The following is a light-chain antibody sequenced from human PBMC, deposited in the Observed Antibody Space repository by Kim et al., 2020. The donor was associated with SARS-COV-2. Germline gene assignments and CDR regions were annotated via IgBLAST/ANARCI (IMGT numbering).Light chain of an antibody. CDR3: QSYDSSLSGVV. CDR2: DNH. V-gene: IGLV1-40*01. J-gene: IGLJ3*02. Sequence: QGVTISCAGSSSNIGAGFDVHWFQHLPGAVPRLLIYDNHNRPSGVPDRFSASKSGTSASLAITGLQPDDEANYYCQSYDSSLSGVVFGEGTKVTVL. CDR1: SSNIGAGFD.